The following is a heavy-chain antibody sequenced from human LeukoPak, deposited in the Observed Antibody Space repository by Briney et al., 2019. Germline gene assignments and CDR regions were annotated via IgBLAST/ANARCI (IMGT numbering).Heavy chain of an antibody. Sequence: GGSLRLSCAASGFTFNNYWMNWVRQAPGKGLEWVANIKQDGSETYYVDSVKGRFTISRDNAKNSLYLQMNSLRAEDTAVYYCLRGNTMVRGVVDYWGQGTLVTVSS. V-gene: IGHV3-7*03. CDR1: GFTFNNYW. CDR2: IKQDGSET. CDR3: LRGNTMVRGVVDY. D-gene: IGHD3-10*01. J-gene: IGHJ4*02.